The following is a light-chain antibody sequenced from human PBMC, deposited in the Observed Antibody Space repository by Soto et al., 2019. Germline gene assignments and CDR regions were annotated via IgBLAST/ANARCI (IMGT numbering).Light chain of an antibody. CDR3: QQYINLWT. Sequence: DIHVTQSPPTLSASLGDRVTITFRASQTISTWMAWYQQKPGKAPKLLVYDASTLQSGVASRFSGSGSGTEFTLTISSLQSEDFAVYYCQQYINLWTFGQGTKVDIK. V-gene: IGKV1-5*01. CDR1: QTISTW. J-gene: IGKJ1*01. CDR2: DAS.